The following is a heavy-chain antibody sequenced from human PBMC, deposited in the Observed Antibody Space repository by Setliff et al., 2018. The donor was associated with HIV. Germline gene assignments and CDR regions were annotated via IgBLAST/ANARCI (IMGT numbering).Heavy chain of an antibody. D-gene: IGHD6-13*01. J-gene: IGHJ4*02. CDR3: ARAGTTMAATGYYFDH. Sequence: SQTLSLTCVISGDSVSSNSAAWNWIRQSPSRGLEWLGRTYYRSKWYNNYAVSVKSRITINPDTSKNQFSLQLNSVTPEDTAVYLCARAGTTMAATGYYFDHWGQGTLVTVSS. V-gene: IGHV6-1*01. CDR2: TYYRSKWYN. CDR1: GDSVSSNSAA.